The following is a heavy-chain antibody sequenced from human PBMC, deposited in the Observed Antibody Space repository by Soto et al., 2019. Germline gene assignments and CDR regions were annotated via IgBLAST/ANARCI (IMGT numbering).Heavy chain of an antibody. CDR2: ISYDGSNK. J-gene: IGHJ4*02. Sequence: GGSLRLSCAASGFTFSSYGMHWVRQAPGKGLEWVAVISYDGSNKYYADSVKGRFTISRDNSKNTLYLQMNSLRAEDTAVYYCAKPLAYDYVWGSFNYWGQGTLVTVSS. D-gene: IGHD3-16*01. CDR3: AKPLAYDYVWGSFNY. V-gene: IGHV3-30*18. CDR1: GFTFSSYG.